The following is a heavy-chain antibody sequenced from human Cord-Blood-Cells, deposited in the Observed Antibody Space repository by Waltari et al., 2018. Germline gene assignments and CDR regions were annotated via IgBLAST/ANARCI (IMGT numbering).Heavy chain of an antibody. CDR1: GFTFSSYA. D-gene: IGHD3-10*01. Sequence: QVQLVESGGGVVQHGRCLRLSCAASGFTFSSYAMHCVRQAPGKGLVWVAVISYDGSNKYYADSVKGRFTISRDNSKNTLYLQMNSLRAEDTAVYYCARDVSGFDYWGQGTLVTVSS. CDR3: ARDVSGFDY. V-gene: IGHV3-30-3*01. J-gene: IGHJ4*02. CDR2: ISYDGSNK.